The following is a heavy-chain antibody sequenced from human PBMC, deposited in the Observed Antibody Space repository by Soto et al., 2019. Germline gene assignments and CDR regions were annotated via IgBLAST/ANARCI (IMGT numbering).Heavy chain of an antibody. CDR3: ARSIAERGIEY. J-gene: IGHJ1*01. V-gene: IGHV4-34*01. Sequence: SETLSLTCAVYGGSFSGYYWSWIRQPPGKGLEWIGEINHSGSTNYNPSLKSRVTISVETFKNQFSLKLSCVTAADPAAYYCARSIAERGIEYWGQGTLVTVSS. CDR1: GGSFSGYY. CDR2: INHSGST. D-gene: IGHD6-13*01.